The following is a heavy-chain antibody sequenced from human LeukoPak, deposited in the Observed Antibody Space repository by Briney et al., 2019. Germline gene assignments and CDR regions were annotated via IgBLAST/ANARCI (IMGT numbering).Heavy chain of an antibody. V-gene: IGHV4-4*07. Sequence: SETLSLTCTVSGGSISNYYWSWIRQPAGKGLEWIGRIYTSGSTNYNPSLKSRVTISVDNSKNQFSLKLSSVTAADTAVYYCARAGYSGSYSYFDYWGQGTLVTVSS. CDR2: IYTSGST. D-gene: IGHD1-26*01. CDR1: GGSISNYY. J-gene: IGHJ4*02. CDR3: ARAGYSGSYSYFDY.